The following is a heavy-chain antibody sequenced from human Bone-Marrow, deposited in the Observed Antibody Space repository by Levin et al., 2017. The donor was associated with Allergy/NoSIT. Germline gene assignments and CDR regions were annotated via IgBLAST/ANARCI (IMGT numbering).Heavy chain of an antibody. CDR1: GFKFRDRG. CDR3: ARDLDTSELFDS. CDR2: IWYDGTNK. D-gene: IGHD1-1*01. V-gene: IGHV3-33*01. Sequence: PSPTLSLTCAASGFKFRDRGMHWVRQAPGKGLEWVGIIWYDGTNKHYADSVRGRFTISRDNSKNTLYLQMNSLRAEDTAVYYCARDLDTSELFDSWGQGTLVTVAS. J-gene: IGHJ4*02.